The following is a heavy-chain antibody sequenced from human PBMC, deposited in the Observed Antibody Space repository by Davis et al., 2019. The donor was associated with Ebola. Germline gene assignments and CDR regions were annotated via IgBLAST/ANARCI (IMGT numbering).Heavy chain of an antibody. CDR3: ARLYGSLFDY. CDR2: IIPILGIA. V-gene: IGHV1-69*04. CDR1: GGTFSSYA. J-gene: IGHJ4*02. Sequence: AASVKVSCKASGGTFSSYAISWVRQAPGQGLEWMGRIIPILGIANYAQKLQGRVTMTTDTSTSTAYMELRSLRSDDTAMYYCARLYGSLFDYWGQGTLVTVSS. D-gene: IGHD6-13*01.